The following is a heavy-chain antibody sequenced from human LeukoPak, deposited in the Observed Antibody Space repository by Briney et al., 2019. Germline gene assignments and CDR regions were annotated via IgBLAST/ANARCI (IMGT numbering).Heavy chain of an antibody. CDR1: RFTFSSYA. CDR3: AKEGDSSGYYSNFDY. V-gene: IGHV3-23*01. J-gene: IGHJ4*02. Sequence: GGSLRLSCAASRFTFSSYAMSWVRQAPGKGLEWVSAISGSGGSTYYADSVKGRFTISRDNSKNTLYLQMNSLRAEDTAVYYCAKEGDSSGYYSNFDYWGQGTLVTVSS. CDR2: ISGSGGST. D-gene: IGHD3-22*01.